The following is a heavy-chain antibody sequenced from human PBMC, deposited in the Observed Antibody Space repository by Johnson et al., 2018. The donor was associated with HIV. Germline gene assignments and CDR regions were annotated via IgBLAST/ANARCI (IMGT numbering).Heavy chain of an antibody. J-gene: IGHJ3*02. CDR1: GFTFDDYA. Sequence: EVHLVESGGVVVQPGGSLRLSCAASGFTFDDYAMHWVRQAPGKGLEWVSLISWDGGSTYYADSVKGRFTISRDNSQKSLYLTMNSLRAEDTALYCWAKGFFGPGHCSGGSGYSVDAFDIWGQGTMVTVSS. CDR2: ISWDGGST. V-gene: IGHV3-43D*03. D-gene: IGHD2-15*01. CDR3: AKGFFGPGHCSGGSGYSVDAFDI.